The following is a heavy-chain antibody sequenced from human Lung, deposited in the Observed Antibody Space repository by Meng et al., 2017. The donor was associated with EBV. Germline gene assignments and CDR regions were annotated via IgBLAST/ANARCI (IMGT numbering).Heavy chain of an antibody. Sequence: EVQLVESGGTLVQPGGSLRLSCAASGFTFSRYWMHWVRQVPGKGLVWVSRINENGAITTYADSVKGRFTISRDNAKNTLYLQMNSLRAEDTAVYYCSRDLAGSDDYWGQGTLVTVSS. CDR3: SRDLAGSDDY. D-gene: IGHD1-14*01. CDR1: GFTFSRYW. CDR2: INENGAIT. J-gene: IGHJ4*02. V-gene: IGHV3-74*01.